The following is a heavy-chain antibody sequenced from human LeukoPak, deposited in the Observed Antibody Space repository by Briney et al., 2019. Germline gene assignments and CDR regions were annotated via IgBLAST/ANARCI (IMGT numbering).Heavy chain of an antibody. J-gene: IGHJ4*02. CDR3: ASRIAMDRDY. CDR1: GYTLTELS. Sequence: GASVKVSCKVSGYTLTELSMHWVRQAPGKGLEWMGGFDPEHGETIYTQRFQGRVTMTEDTSTDTAYMELTSLRSEDTAVYYCASRIAMDRDYWGQGTLVTVSS. D-gene: IGHD2-21*01. CDR2: FDPEHGET. V-gene: IGHV1-24*01.